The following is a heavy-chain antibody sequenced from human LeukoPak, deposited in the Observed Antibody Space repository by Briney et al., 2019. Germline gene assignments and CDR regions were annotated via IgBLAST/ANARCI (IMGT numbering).Heavy chain of an antibody. CDR2: INSDGSST. CDR3: ARASYDYVWGSYYYYMDV. J-gene: IGHJ6*03. D-gene: IGHD3-16*01. CDR1: GFSFSSYN. V-gene: IGHV3-74*01. Sequence: GGSLRLSCAASGFSFSSYNMNWVRQTPGKGLVWVSRINSDGSSTSYADSVKGRFTISRDNAKNTLYLQMNSLRAEDTAVYYCARASYDYVWGSYYYYMDVWGKGTTVTISS.